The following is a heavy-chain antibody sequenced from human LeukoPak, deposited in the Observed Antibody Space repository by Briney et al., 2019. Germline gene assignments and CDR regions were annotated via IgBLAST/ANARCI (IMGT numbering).Heavy chain of an antibody. CDR1: GGSFSGYY. D-gene: IGHD3-16*01. CDR3: ARRWGDYFDY. CDR2: IYYSGST. J-gene: IGHJ4*02. Sequence: PSETLSLTCAVYGGSFSGYYWSWIRQPPGKGLEWIGYIYYSGSTNYNPSLKSRVTISVDTSKNQFSLKLSSVTAADTAVYYCARRWGDYFDYWGQGTLVTVSS. V-gene: IGHV4-59*08.